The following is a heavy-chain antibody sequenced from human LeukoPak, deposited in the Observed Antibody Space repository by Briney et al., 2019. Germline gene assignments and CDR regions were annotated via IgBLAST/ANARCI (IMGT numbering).Heavy chain of an antibody. CDR1: GGSISSYY. CDR3: ARDKLAHDAFDI. D-gene: IGHD6-13*01. CDR2: IYYSGST. Sequence: TSETLSLTCTASGGSISSYYWSWIRQPPGKGLEWIGYIYYSGSTNYNPSLKSRVTISVDTSKNQFSLKLSSVTAADTAVYYCARDKLAHDAFDIWGQGTMVTVSS. J-gene: IGHJ3*02. V-gene: IGHV4-59*01.